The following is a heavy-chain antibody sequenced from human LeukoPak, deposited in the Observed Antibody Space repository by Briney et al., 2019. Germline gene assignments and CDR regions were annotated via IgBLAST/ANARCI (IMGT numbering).Heavy chain of an antibody. CDR3: ARDGFVGYSSSWRPRTFDY. D-gene: IGHD6-13*01. J-gene: IGHJ4*02. CDR1: GYTFTSYG. CDR2: ISAYNGNT. V-gene: IGHV1-18*01. Sequence: ASVKVSCKASGYTFTSYGISWVRQAPGQGLEWMGWISAYNGNTNYAQKLQGRVTMTTDTSTSTAYMELRSLRSDDTAVYYCARDGFVGYSSSWRPRTFDYWGQGTLVTVSS.